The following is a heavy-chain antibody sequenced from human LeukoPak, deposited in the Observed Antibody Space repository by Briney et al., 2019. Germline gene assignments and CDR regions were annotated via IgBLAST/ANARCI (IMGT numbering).Heavy chain of an antibody. Sequence: SETLSLTCTVSGGSISSGGYYWSWIRQHPGKGLEWIGYIYYSGSTYYNPSLKSRVTLSVDTSKNQFSLKLSSVTAADTAVYYCARDILTGYPVWGQGTTVTVSS. V-gene: IGHV4-31*03. D-gene: IGHD3-9*01. CDR2: IYYSGST. CDR3: ARDILTGYPV. CDR1: GGSISSGGYY. J-gene: IGHJ6*02.